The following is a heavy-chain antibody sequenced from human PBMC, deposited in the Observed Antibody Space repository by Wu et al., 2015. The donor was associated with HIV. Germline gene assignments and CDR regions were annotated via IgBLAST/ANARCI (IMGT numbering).Heavy chain of an antibody. CDR3: ARDLGDDFAVRGFYWYMDV. CDR2: IRPDSGAT. CDR1: GYPFADHF. Sequence: QVHLVQSGAEMKRPGASLKVSCKTSGYPFADHFVHWVRQAPGQGFEWMGWIRPDSGATVYAEKFEDRVTLTRDASISTAYLQLNRLRSDDTAVYFCARDLGDDFAVRGFYWYMDVWGRGTAITVSS. V-gene: IGHV1-2*02. J-gene: IGHJ6*03. D-gene: IGHD2-21*01.